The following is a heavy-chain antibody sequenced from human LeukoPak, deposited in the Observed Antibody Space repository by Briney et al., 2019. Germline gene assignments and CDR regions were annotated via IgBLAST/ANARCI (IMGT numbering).Heavy chain of an antibody. CDR3: ARSPSKEMEWLSPSHFDF. CDR2: TDHTGFT. D-gene: IGHD3-3*01. Sequence: PSETLSLTFSVSGGSISGGGYFWNWIRQPPGKTLEWIGCTDHTGFTYNKPSLRSRVTISVDTSKNQFSLRLTSVTAADTAMYFCARSPSKEMEWLSPSHFDFWGQGTLVSVSS. V-gene: IGHV4-30-2*01. J-gene: IGHJ4*02. CDR1: GGSISGGGYF.